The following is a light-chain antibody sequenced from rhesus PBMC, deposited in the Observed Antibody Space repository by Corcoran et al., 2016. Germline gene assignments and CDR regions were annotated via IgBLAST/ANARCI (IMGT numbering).Light chain of an antibody. CDR1: QGISSY. CDR2: DAS. CDR3: LQHNSYPFT. Sequence: DIQMTQSPSSLSASVGDTVTITCRASQGISSYLNWFQQQPGKAPKLLIYDASRLESGVPSRFSGSGSGTDFTLTISSLQPEDFAAYYCLQHNSYPFTFGPGTKLDIK. J-gene: IGKJ3*01. V-gene: IGKV1-28*03.